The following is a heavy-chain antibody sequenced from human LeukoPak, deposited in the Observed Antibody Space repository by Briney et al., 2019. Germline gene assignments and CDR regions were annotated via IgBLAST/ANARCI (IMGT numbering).Heavy chain of an antibody. Sequence: PGGSLRLSCAASGFTLDDYAMDWVRQAPGKGLELVSFFSGDRGSTYYALSVKSRFTLSRHNSKTSLYLQINSLRSEDTALYYCAKENWELGAFDIWGQGTMVTVSS. D-gene: IGHD1-26*01. J-gene: IGHJ3*02. V-gene: IGHV3-43*02. CDR3: AKENWELGAFDI. CDR1: GFTLDDYA. CDR2: FSGDRGST.